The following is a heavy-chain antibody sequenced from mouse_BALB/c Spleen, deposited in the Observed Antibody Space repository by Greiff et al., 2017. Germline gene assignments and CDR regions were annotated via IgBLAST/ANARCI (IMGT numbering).Heavy chain of an antibody. Sequence: EVQGVESGGGLVQPGGSRKLSCAASGFTFSSFGMHWVRQAPEKGLEWVAYISSGSSTIYYADTVKGRFTISRDNPKNTLFLQMTSLRSEDTAMYYCARGEGKLGQNFDYWGQGTTLTVSS. CDR3: ARGEGKLGQNFDY. CDR1: GFTFSSFG. CDR2: ISSGSSTI. V-gene: IGHV5-17*02. J-gene: IGHJ2*01. D-gene: IGHD4-1*01.